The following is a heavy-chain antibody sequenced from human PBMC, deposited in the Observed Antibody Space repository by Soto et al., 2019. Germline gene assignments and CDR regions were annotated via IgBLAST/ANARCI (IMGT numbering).Heavy chain of an antibody. V-gene: IGHV3-21*01. J-gene: IGHJ3*01. CDR2: ISSSSSYI. CDR3: ARDRDGYNTFDL. Sequence: EVQLVESGGGLVKPGGSLRLSCAASGFTFSSYSMNWVRQAPGKGLEWVSSISSSSSYIYYADSVKGRFTISRDNAKNSLYLQMNSLRAEDTAVYYCARDRDGYNTFDLWGQGTMVTVSS. D-gene: IGHD5-12*01. CDR1: GFTFSSYS.